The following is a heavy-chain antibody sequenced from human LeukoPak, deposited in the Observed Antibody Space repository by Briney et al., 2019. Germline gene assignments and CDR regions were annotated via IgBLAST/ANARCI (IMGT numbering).Heavy chain of an antibody. J-gene: IGHJ4*02. CDR2: INSDGSST. CDR1: GFTFSSYW. CDR3: ARGVVVTAHYFDY. V-gene: IGHV3-74*01. D-gene: IGHD2-21*02. Sequence: PGGSLRLSCAASGFTFSSYWMHWVRQAPGKGLVWVSLINSDGSSTSYADSVKGRFTISRDNAKNTLYLQMNSLRAEDTAVYYCARGVVVTAHYFDYWGQGTLVTVSS.